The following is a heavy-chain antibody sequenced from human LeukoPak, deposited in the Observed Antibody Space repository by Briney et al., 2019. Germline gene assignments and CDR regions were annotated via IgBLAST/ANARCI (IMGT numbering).Heavy chain of an antibody. Sequence: ASVKVSCKASGYSFTSYYMHWVRQAPGQGLEWMGIINPSGDSTSYAQKFQGRVTMTEDTSTDTAYMELSSLRSEDTAVYYCARDKARVTTYYYYYYMDVWGKGTTVTVSS. D-gene: IGHD4-17*01. J-gene: IGHJ6*03. CDR1: GYSFTSYY. CDR3: ARDKARVTTYYYYYYMDV. CDR2: INPSGDST. V-gene: IGHV1-46*01.